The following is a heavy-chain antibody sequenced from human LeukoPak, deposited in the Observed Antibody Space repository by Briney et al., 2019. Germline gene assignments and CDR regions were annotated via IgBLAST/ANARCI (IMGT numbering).Heavy chain of an antibody. CDR3: AMGSGTYYNFGAFDI. CDR2: ISSSRSTT. D-gene: IGHD3-10*01. J-gene: IGHJ3*02. Sequence: PGGSLRLSCAASGFTFSRYSMTWVRQAPGKGLEWISFISSSRSTTYYADSVRGRFTISRDNAKNSLYLQMDSLRAEDTAVYYCAMGSGTYYNFGAFDIWGQGTMVTVSS. V-gene: IGHV3-48*04. CDR1: GFTFSRYS.